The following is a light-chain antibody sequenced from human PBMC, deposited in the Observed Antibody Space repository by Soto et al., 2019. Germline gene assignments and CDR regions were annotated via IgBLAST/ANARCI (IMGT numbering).Light chain of an antibody. CDR2: DAS. Sequence: EIVLTQSPATLSLSPGERATLSCRASQSVSSYLAWYQQKPGQAPRLLIYDASNRATGIPARFSRSGSGTDFTLTISSLEPEDFAVYYCQQRSNWPPNFGPGTKVDIK. CDR1: QSVSSY. V-gene: IGKV3-11*01. J-gene: IGKJ3*01. CDR3: QQRSNWPPN.